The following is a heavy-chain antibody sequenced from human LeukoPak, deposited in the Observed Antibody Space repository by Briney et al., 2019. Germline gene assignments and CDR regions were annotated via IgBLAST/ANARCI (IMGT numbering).Heavy chain of an antibody. J-gene: IGHJ4*02. Sequence: GGSLRLSCAASGFTFSGSAMHWVRQASGKGLEWVGRIRSKANSYATAYAASVKGRFTISRDDSKNTAYLQMNSLKTEDTAAYYCTRPHSTPEDYWGQGTLVTVSS. CDR3: TRPHSTPEDY. CDR1: GFTFSGSA. D-gene: IGHD6-13*01. CDR2: IRSKANSYAT. V-gene: IGHV3-73*01.